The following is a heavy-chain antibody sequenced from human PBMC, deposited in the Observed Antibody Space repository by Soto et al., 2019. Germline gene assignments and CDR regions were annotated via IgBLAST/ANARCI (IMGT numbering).Heavy chain of an antibody. CDR1: GASISSGGHS. Sequence: QLQLQESGSGLVKPSQTLSLTCAVSGASISSGGHSWSWIRQPPGKGLEWIGYIYHSGSTYYNPPLKSRVTITVDRSKNQFSLKLSSVTAADTAVYYCARGDAYSYYHYWYFDCWGRGTLVTVSS. D-gene: IGHD4-4*01. CDR3: ARGDAYSYYHYWYFDC. J-gene: IGHJ2*01. V-gene: IGHV4-30-2*01. CDR2: IYHSGST.